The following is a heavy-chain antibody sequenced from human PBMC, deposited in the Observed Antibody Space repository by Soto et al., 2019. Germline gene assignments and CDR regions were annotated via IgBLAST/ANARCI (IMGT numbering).Heavy chain of an antibody. CDR2: ISSSSSTI. V-gene: IGHV3-48*02. J-gene: IGHJ5*02. CDR3: ASESRFLEWLSLNWFDP. Sequence: GGSLRHSCAASGFTFSSYSMNWVRQAPGKGQEWVSYISSSSSTIYYADSVKGRFTISKDNDKNSLYLQMNSLRDEGTAVYYCASESRFLEWLSLNWFDPWGQGTLVTVSS. D-gene: IGHD3-3*01. CDR1: GFTFSSYS.